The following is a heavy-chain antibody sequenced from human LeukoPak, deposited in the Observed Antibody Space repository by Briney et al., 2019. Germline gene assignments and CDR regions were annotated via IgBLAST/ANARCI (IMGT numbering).Heavy chain of an antibody. CDR2: ISPNSGGA. CDR3: ARDLPTFVDTLDY. Sequence: ASVKVSCKASGYTFTDYYMHWVRQAPGQGPGWMGWISPNSGGANYAQRFQGRVTMTGDTSISTAYMELSRLTSDDTAVYYCARDLPTFVDTLDYWGQGTLVTVSS. J-gene: IGHJ4*02. CDR1: GYTFTDYY. D-gene: IGHD5-18*01. V-gene: IGHV1-2*02.